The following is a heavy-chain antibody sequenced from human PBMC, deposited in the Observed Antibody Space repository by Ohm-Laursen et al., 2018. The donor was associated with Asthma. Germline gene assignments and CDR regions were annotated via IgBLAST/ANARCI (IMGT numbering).Heavy chain of an antibody. CDR3: ARTNGGNRNYYYYGMDV. J-gene: IGHJ6*02. CDR2: ISSSSSYI. D-gene: IGHD4-23*01. CDR1: KFTFSSYA. V-gene: IGHV3-21*01. Sequence: SLRLSCAASKFTFSSYAMSWARQAPGKGLEWVSSISSSSSYIYYADSVKGRFTISRDNAKNSLYLQMNSLRAEDTAVYYCARTNGGNRNYYYYGMDVWGQGTTVTVSS.